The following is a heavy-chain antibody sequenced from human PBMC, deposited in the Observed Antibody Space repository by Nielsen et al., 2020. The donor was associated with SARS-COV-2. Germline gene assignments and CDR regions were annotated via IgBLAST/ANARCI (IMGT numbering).Heavy chain of an antibody. Sequence: ASVKVSCKASGYTFIGYYIHWVRQAPGQGLEWMGRINPDSGGTKYAQVFQGMVSMTSDTSITTAYMELSRLRSDDTAVYYCARGEDCSPSRCSMYWGQGTLVTVSS. CDR1: GYTFIGYY. V-gene: IGHV1-2*06. CDR2: INPDSGGT. CDR3: ARGEDCSPSRCSMY. J-gene: IGHJ4*02. D-gene: IGHD2-2*01.